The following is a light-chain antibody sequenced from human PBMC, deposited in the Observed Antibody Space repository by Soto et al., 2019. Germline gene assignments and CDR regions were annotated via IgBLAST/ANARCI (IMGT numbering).Light chain of an antibody. CDR1: QSLLHSSGRYY. CDR2: LGS. CDR3: IQALQTPFT. V-gene: IGKV2-28*01. J-gene: IGKJ4*01. Sequence: DIVMTQSPLSLPVTPGEPASISCRSSQSLLHSSGRYYLDWYLQKPGQSPQLLIYLGSHRASGVPDSFSGSGSGTDFTLTLSRVEAEDVGIYYCIQALQTPFTFGGGTRAEIK.